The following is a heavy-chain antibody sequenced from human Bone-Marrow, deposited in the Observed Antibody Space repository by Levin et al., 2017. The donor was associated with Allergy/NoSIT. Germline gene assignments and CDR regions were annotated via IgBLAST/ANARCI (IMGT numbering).Heavy chain of an antibody. V-gene: IGHV3-30-3*01. Sequence: GGSLRLSCAASGFTFSTYAMHWVRQAPGKGLEWVAVISYDGSNKYYADSVKGRSTISRDNSKNTLYLQMNSLKTEDTAVYYCARGRECYDFVGLGGFDVWGQGTMVTVSS. D-gene: IGHD3-3*01. CDR3: ARGRECYDFVGLGGFDV. J-gene: IGHJ3*01. CDR1: GFTFSTYA. CDR2: ISYDGSNK.